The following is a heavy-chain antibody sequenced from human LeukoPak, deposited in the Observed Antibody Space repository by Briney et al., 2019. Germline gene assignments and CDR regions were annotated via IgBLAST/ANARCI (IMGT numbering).Heavy chain of an antibody. CDR3: ASGRITMVRGVIITGWFDP. Sequence: SGTLSLTCAVSGGSISSSKWWSWVRQPPGKGLEWIGEIYHSGSTNYNPSLKSRVTISVDKSKNQFSLKLSSVTAADTAVYYCASGRITMVRGVIITGWFDPWGQGTLVTVSS. CDR1: GGSISSSKW. CDR2: IYHSGST. D-gene: IGHD3-10*01. J-gene: IGHJ5*02. V-gene: IGHV4-4*02.